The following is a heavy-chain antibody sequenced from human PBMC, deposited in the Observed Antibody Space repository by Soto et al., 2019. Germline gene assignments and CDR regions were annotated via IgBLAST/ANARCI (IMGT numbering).Heavy chain of an antibody. Sequence: PSEPLSLTCIVSGDYISSGGSYWTWIRQHPGKGLERIGYIYYNGNTYYNPSLKSRITISVDTSNNQFSLKLSSVTAADTAVYYCASFNDRLTPATVLHWGQGTLVTVSS. CDR2: IYYNGNT. D-gene: IGHD4-4*01. J-gene: IGHJ4*02. CDR1: GDYISSGGSY. V-gene: IGHV4-31*03. CDR3: ASFNDRLTPATVLH.